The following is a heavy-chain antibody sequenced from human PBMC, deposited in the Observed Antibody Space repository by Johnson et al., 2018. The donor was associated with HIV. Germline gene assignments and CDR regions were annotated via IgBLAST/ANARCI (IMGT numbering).Heavy chain of an antibody. V-gene: IGHV3-30*14. CDR1: GFTFSSYA. CDR2: ISYDGSNK. CDR3: AGQGARPQWDAFDI. D-gene: IGHD2-8*01. J-gene: IGHJ3*02. Sequence: QVQLVESGGGLVQPGGSLRLSCAASGFTFSSYAMHWVRQAPGKGLEWVAVISYDGSNKYYADSVKGRFTVSRDISKNTLYLQMNSLRAEDTAGYYCAGQGARPQWDAFDIWGQGTMVTVSS.